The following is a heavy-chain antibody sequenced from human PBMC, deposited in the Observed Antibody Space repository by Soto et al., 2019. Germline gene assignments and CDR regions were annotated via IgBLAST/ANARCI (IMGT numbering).Heavy chain of an antibody. CDR3: EIGNLRIAVAGTLDY. CDR2: ISAYNGNT. D-gene: IGHD6-19*01. J-gene: IGHJ4*02. Sequence: QVQLVQSGAEVKKPGASVKVSCKASGYTFTSYGISWVRQAPGQGLEWMGWISAYNGNTNYAQKLQGRVTMTADPSTSTAYMELRSLRSDDTAVYYCEIGNLRIAVAGTLDYWGQGTLVPVSS. V-gene: IGHV1-18*04. CDR1: GYTFTSYG.